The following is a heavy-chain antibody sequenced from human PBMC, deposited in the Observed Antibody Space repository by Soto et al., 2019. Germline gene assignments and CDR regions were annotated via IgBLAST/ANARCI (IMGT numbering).Heavy chain of an antibody. Sequence: QAQLVQSGAEVKKPGASVKVSCKASGYSFTDFAMHWVRLASGQRLEWMGWINADKGDTKYSPKFQGRVTITRDTSATTVYMELRSLRSEDTAVYYWARGPLSGVATIWDYANWFDPWGQGSLVTGST. CDR3: ARGPLSGVATIWDYANWFDP. CDR2: INADKGDT. CDR1: GYSFTDFA. D-gene: IGHD5-12*01. V-gene: IGHV1-3*01. J-gene: IGHJ5*02.